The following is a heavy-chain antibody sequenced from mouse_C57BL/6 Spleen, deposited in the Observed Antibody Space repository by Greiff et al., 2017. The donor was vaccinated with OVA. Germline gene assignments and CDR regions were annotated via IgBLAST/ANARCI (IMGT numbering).Heavy chain of an antibody. CDR2: ISSGSSTI. V-gene: IGHV5-17*01. CDR3: ARNYYGRNAMDY. Sequence: EVKLVESGGGLVKPGGSLKLSCAASGFTFSDYGMHWVRQAPEKGLEWVAYISSGSSTIYYADTVKGRFTISRDNAKNTLFLQMTSLRSEDTAMYYCARNYYGRNAMDYWGQGTSVTVSS. D-gene: IGHD1-1*01. J-gene: IGHJ4*01. CDR1: GFTFSDYG.